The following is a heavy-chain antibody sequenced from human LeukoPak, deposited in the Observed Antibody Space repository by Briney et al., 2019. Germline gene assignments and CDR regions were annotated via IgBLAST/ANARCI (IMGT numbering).Heavy chain of an antibody. CDR2: IWYDGSNK. V-gene: IGHV3-33*01. CDR1: GFTFSSYG. Sequence: EGSLRLSCAASGFTFSSYGMHWVRQAPGKGLEWVAVIWYDGSNKYYADSVKGRFTISRDNSKNTLYLQMNSLRAEDTAVYYCARASRGIFGVVIMYFDYWGQGALVTVSS. CDR3: ARASRGIFGVVIMYFDY. J-gene: IGHJ4*02. D-gene: IGHD3-3*01.